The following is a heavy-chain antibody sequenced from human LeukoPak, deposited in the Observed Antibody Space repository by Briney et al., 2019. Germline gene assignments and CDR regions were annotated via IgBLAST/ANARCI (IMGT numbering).Heavy chain of an antibody. CDR1: GGSMSSGGYY. V-gene: IGHV4-31*03. J-gene: IGHJ5*02. Sequence: SETLSLTCTVSGGSMSSGGYYWSWIRQHRGKGLEWIGYIYYSGSTYYNPSLKSRVTISVDTSKNQFSLKLSSVTAADTAVYYCARGILVVVTARYWFDPWGQGTLVTVSS. D-gene: IGHD2-21*02. CDR2: IYYSGST. CDR3: ARGILVVVTARYWFDP.